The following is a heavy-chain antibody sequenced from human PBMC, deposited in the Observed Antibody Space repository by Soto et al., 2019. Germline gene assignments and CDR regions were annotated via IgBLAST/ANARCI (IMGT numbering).Heavy chain of an antibody. Sequence: GESLKISCKASVYRFSTYWIGWVRQRPGKGPEWMAIIYPGDSDTRENPSFQGQVTISADKSSNTVHLQWRSLKASDTAIYYCARLGGIVDTGTWIQWGQGTPVTVSS. D-gene: IGHD1-26*01. CDR1: VYRFSTYW. CDR2: IYPGDSDT. V-gene: IGHV5-51*01. CDR3: ARLGGIVDTGTWIQ. J-gene: IGHJ4*02.